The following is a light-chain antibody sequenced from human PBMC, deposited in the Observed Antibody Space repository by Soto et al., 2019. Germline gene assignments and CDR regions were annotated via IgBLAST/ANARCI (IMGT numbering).Light chain of an antibody. Sequence: VMTQAPATLSVSPGEGATLSCRASQTVNNNVAWYQLKDGQVPRLLIYGASTRATDITARFSGSGSGTEFTLTISSLQSEDFAEYHGQQYNNWPQTFGQGTKVDIK. CDR3: QQYNNWPQT. V-gene: IGKV3-15*01. CDR1: QTVNNN. CDR2: GAS. J-gene: IGKJ1*01.